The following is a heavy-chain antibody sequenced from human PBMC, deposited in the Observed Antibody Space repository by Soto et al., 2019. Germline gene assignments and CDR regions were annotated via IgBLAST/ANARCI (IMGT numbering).Heavy chain of an antibody. CDR3: TTDPSCSGGSCYSYYFDY. Sequence: EVQLVESGGGLVKPGGSLRLSCAASGFTFSNAWMSWVRQAPGKGLEWVGRIKSKTDGGTTDYAAPVKGRFTISRDDSKNTLYLQMNSLKTEDTAVYYCTTDPSCSGGSCYSYYFDYWGQGTLVTVSS. CDR1: GFTFSNAW. CDR2: IKSKTDGGTT. J-gene: IGHJ4*02. V-gene: IGHV3-15*01. D-gene: IGHD2-15*01.